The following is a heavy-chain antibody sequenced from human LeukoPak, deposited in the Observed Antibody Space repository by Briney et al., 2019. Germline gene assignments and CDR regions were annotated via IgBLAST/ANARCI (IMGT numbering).Heavy chain of an antibody. CDR1: GFTFSSYS. J-gene: IGHJ4*02. V-gene: IGHV3-23*01. Sequence: GGSLRLSCAASGFTFSSYSMNWARKAPGKGREGVSAISGSGGSTYYADSVKGRFTISRDNSQNTLYLQMSSLRAEDTAVYYCARRGTYMGGFDYWGQGTLVTVSS. CDR3: ARRGTYMGGFDY. CDR2: ISGSGGST. D-gene: IGHD1-26*01.